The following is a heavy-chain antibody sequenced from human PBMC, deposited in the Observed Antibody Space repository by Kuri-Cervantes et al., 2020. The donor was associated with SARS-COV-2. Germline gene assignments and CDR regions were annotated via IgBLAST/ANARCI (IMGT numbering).Heavy chain of an antibody. Sequence: GESLKISCAASGFTFSTYTMNWVRQAPGKGLEWVSYISSSGSTIYYADSVKGRFTISRDNAKSSLYLQMNSLRAEDTAVYYCARDPFYYDSSGYYAPPYYFDYWGQGTLVTVSS. D-gene: IGHD3-22*01. CDR3: ARDPFYYDSSGYYAPPYYFDY. CDR1: GFTFSTYT. CDR2: ISSSGSTI. J-gene: IGHJ4*02. V-gene: IGHV3-48*04.